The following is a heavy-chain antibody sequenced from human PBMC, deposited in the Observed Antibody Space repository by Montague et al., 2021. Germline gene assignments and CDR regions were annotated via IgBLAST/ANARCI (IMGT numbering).Heavy chain of an antibody. V-gene: IGHV3-7*01. CDR3: AREKWQLDF. CDR1: GFSFSGYW. CDR2: IFHDGSDG. Sequence: SLRLSCAASGFSFSGYWMSWVRQAPGKGLEWVANIFHDGSDGNYVDSVRGRFTISRDNAKNSLYLQMSSLGAEDTAVYYCAREKWQLDFWDQGTLVTVSS. D-gene: IGHD2-8*01. J-gene: IGHJ4*02.